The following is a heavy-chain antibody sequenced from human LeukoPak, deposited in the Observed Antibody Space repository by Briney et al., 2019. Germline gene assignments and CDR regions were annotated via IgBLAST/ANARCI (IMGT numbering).Heavy chain of an antibody. CDR3: ARDGYYYGSGSYYKVDFDY. V-gene: IGHV3-21*01. Sequence: GGSLRLSCAASGFTFSSYSMNWVRQAPGKGLEWVSSISSSSSYIYYADSVKGRFTISRDNAKNSLYLQMNSLRAEDTAVYYCARDGYYYGSGSYYKVDFDYWGQGTLVTVSS. CDR2: ISSSSSYI. J-gene: IGHJ4*02. D-gene: IGHD3-10*01. CDR1: GFTFSSYS.